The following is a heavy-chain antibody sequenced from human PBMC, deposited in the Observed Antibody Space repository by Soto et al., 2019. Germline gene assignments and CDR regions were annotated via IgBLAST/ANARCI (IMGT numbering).Heavy chain of an antibody. CDR3: AKKVNSGPGSQYFDY. CDR1: GFTFSSYS. Sequence: EVQLLESGGGLVQPGGSLRLSCAASGFTFSSYSMSWVRQAPGKGLEWVSGFRTSGDGGTTYYADSVKGRFTIPRDNSKNMLFLQMNSLRAEDTAIYYCAKKVNSGPGSQYFDYWGQGTLVTVSS. J-gene: IGHJ4*02. D-gene: IGHD3-10*01. CDR2: FRTSGDGGTT. V-gene: IGHV3-23*01.